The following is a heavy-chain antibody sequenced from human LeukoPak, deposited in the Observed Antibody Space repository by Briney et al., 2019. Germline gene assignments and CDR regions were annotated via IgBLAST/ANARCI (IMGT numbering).Heavy chain of an antibody. V-gene: IGHV3-23*01. Sequence: GGSLRLSCDASGFTFSSHAMTWVRQAPGKGLEWVSAISISGDTTYYADAVKGRFTISRDNSKNTVYLQMNSLRAEDTAVYYCAMASSTSSGWFDPWGQGTPVTVSS. CDR1: GFTFSSHA. CDR2: ISISGDTT. J-gene: IGHJ5*02. D-gene: IGHD2-2*01. CDR3: AMASSTSSGWFDP.